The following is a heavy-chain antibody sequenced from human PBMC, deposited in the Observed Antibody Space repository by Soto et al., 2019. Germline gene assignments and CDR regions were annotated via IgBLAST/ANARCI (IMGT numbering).Heavy chain of an antibody. CDR1: GFTFSSYA. Sequence: GGSLRLSCAASGFTFSSYAMHWVRQTPGKGLEWVAVISYDGSSKYYADSVKGRFTISRDNSKNTLYLQMNSLRAEDMVVYYCARDMSGSYFDWFDPWGQGTLVTVSS. J-gene: IGHJ5*02. V-gene: IGHV3-30-3*01. CDR3: ARDMSGSYFDWFDP. D-gene: IGHD1-26*01. CDR2: ISYDGSSK.